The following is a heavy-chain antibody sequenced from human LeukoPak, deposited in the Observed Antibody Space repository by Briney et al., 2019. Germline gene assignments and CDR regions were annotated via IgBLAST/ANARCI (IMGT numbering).Heavy chain of an antibody. CDR2: IYYSGNT. Sequence: SETLSLTCTVSGGSISSNNFFWGWNRQPPGKGLEFIGSIYYSGNTYYNPSLKSRVTISVDTSKNQFSLKLSSVTAADTAVYYRARKGWYMDWGQGTLVTVSS. V-gene: IGHV4-39*07. D-gene: IGHD6-19*01. J-gene: IGHJ4*02. CDR3: ARKGWYMD. CDR1: GGSISSNNFF.